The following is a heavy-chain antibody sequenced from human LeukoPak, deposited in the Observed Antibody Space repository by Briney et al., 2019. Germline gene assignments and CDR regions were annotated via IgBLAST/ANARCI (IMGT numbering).Heavy chain of an antibody. CDR1: GYTFTSYG. D-gene: IGHD2-15*01. CDR3: ARSGGGRGPGYYYMDV. V-gene: IGHV1-18*01. J-gene: IGHJ6*03. CDR2: ISAYNGNT. Sequence: ASVKVSCKASGYTFTSYGISWVRQAPGQGLEWMGWISAYNGNTNYAQKLQGRVTMTTDTSTSTAYMELRSLRSDDTAVNYCARSGGGRGPGYYYMDVWGKGTTVTVSS.